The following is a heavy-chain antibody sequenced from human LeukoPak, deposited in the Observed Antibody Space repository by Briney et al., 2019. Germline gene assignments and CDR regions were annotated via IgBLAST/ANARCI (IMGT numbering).Heavy chain of an antibody. CDR1: GFTFSSYG. J-gene: IGHJ5*02. Sequence: GGSLRLSCAASGFTFSSYGMHWVRQARGKGLEWVAFIRYDGSNKYYADSVKGRFTISRDNSKNTLYLQMNSLRAEDTAVYYCAKGTYTGIAAADSQFDPWGQGTLVTVSS. D-gene: IGHD6-13*01. CDR3: AKGTYTGIAAADSQFDP. CDR2: IRYDGSNK. V-gene: IGHV3-30*02.